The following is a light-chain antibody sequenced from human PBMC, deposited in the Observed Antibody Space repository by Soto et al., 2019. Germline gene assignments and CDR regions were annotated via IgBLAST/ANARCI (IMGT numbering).Light chain of an antibody. V-gene: IGKV3-20*01. CDR1: QSVSSNY. CDR2: GAS. J-gene: IGKJ1*01. CDR3: QQYGSSPTWT. Sequence: ESVLTQSPGTLSLSPGERATLSCRASQSVSSNYLAWYQQKPGQAPRLLIYGASTKATGIPARFSGSGSGPDFTLTISRLEPEDSAVYYCQQYGSSPTWTFGQGTKVEIK.